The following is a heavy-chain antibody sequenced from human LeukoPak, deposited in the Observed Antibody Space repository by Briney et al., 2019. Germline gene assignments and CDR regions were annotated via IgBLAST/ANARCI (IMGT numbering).Heavy chain of an antibody. CDR2: ISGSGSGGRT. D-gene: IGHD3-16*02. Sequence: GSLSLSCAASGFPFSSYAMSWVRQAPGKGLEWVSAISGSGSGGRTYYADSVKGRFTISRDNSKNTVYLQMNSLRAEDTAVYYCAKESSMITFGGVIAFWGQGTLVTVSS. CDR1: GFPFSSYA. J-gene: IGHJ4*02. V-gene: IGHV3-23*01. CDR3: AKESSMITFGGVIAF.